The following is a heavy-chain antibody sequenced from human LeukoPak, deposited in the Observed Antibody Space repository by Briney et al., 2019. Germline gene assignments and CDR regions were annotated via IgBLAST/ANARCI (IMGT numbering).Heavy chain of an antibody. Sequence: KPSETLSLTCTVSGGSISSSSYYWGWIRQPPGKGLEWIGSIYYSGSTYYNPSLKSRVTISVDTPKNQFSLKLSSVTAADTAVYYCARRGYCSSTSCYTSDDAFDIWGQGTMVTVSS. J-gene: IGHJ3*02. V-gene: IGHV4-39*01. CDR3: ARRGYCSSTSCYTSDDAFDI. CDR2: IYYSGST. D-gene: IGHD2-2*02. CDR1: GGSISSSSYY.